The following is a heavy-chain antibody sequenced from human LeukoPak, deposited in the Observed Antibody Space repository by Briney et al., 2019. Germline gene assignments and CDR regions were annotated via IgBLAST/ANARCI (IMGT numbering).Heavy chain of an antibody. CDR3: ARKGSAMIILDAFDI. D-gene: IGHD5-18*01. Sequence: PSETLSLTCSVSGGSISSSSSYYWGWIRQPPGKGLEWIANIYYSGSTYYDPSLKSRVTISVDTSKNQFSLKLSSVTAADTAVYYCARKGSAMIILDAFDIWGQGTMVTVSS. CDR2: IYYSGST. CDR1: GGSISSSSSYY. J-gene: IGHJ3*02. V-gene: IGHV4-39*01.